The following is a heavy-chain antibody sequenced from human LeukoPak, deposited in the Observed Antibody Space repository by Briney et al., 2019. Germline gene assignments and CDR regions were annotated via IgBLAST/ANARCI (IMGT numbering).Heavy chain of an antibody. CDR2: IIPIFGTA. J-gene: IGHJ4*02. D-gene: IGHD3-10*01. Sequence: SVKVSCKASGGTFSSYAISWVRQAPGQGLEWMGGIIPIFGTANYAQKLQGRVTMTTDTSTSTAYMELRSLRSDDTAVYYCAAAYYYGSGSYDYWGQGTLVTVSS. CDR1: GGTFSSYA. CDR3: AAAYYYGSGSYDY. V-gene: IGHV1-69*05.